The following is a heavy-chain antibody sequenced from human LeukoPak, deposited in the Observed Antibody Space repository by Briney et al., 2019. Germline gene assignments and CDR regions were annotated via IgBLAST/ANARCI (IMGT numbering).Heavy chain of an antibody. D-gene: IGHD6-13*01. CDR3: AKLAAAGTVDY. Sequence: GGSLRLSCAASGFTFSSYGMHWVRQAPGKGLEWVAFIRYDGSNKYYADSVKGRFTISRDNSKNTLYLKMNSLRAEDTAVYYCAKLAAAGTVDYWGQGTLVTVSS. V-gene: IGHV3-30*02. J-gene: IGHJ4*02. CDR1: GFTFSSYG. CDR2: IRYDGSNK.